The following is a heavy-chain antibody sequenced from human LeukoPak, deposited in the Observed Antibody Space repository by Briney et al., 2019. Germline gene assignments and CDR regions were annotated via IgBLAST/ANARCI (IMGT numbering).Heavy chain of an antibody. CDR2: ISAYNGNT. CDR1: GYTFTSYG. Sequence: GASVKVSCKASGYTFTSYGISWVRQAPGQGLEWMGWISAYNGNTNYAQKLQGRVTMTTDTSTSTAYMELRSLRSDDTAVYYCARGRSRGWPPGVGYMDVWGKGTTVTVSS. D-gene: IGHD6-19*01. V-gene: IGHV1-18*01. CDR3: ARGRSRGWPPGVGYMDV. J-gene: IGHJ6*03.